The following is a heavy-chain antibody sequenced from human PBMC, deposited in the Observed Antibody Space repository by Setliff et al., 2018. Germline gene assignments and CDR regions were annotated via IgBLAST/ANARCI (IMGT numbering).Heavy chain of an antibody. CDR3: ARGLPGSGYSSGVLDF. CDR2: IDPYGSFT. Sequence: SLKISCVVSGFTSGDYWMNWVRQAPGKGLVWVSRIDPYGSFTAYADSVKGRFTISRDNAKDTVYLQMNSLRVDDTAVYYCARGLPGSGYSSGVLDFWGQGTMVTVS. V-gene: IGHV3-74*01. J-gene: IGHJ3*01. D-gene: IGHD3-9*01. CDR1: GFTSGDYW.